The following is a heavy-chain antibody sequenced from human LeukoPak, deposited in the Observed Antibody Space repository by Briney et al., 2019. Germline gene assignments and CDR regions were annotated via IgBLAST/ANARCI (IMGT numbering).Heavy chain of an antibody. CDR3: ATHGQGYYEYYSDN. CDR2: TT. V-gene: IGHV4-59*08. J-gene: IGHJ4*02. Sequence: TTNYNPSLKSRVTMSVDASKNQFSLKLHSVTAADTAVYYCATHGQGYYEYYSDNWGQGTLVTVSS. D-gene: IGHD3-22*01.